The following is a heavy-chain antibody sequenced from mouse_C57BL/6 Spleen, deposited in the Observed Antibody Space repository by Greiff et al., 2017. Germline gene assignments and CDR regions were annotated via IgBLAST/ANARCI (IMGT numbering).Heavy chain of an antibody. CDR2: IDPSDSYT. V-gene: IGHV1-50*01. CDR3: ARSYSNSYYFDY. D-gene: IGHD2-5*01. J-gene: IGHJ2*01. CDR1: GYTFTSYW. Sequence: VQLQQPGAELVKPGASVKLSCKASGYTFTSYWMQWVKQRPGQGLEWIGEIDPSDSYTNYNQKFKGKATLTVDTSSSTAYMQLSSLTSEDSAVYYCARSYSNSYYFDYWGQGTTLTVSS.